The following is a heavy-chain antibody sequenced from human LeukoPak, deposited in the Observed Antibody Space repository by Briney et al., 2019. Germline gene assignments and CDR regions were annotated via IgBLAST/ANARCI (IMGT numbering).Heavy chain of an antibody. D-gene: IGHD1-26*01. J-gene: IGHJ6*03. V-gene: IGHV4-4*07. Sequence: SETLSLTCTVSGGSISSYYWSWIRQPAGKGLESIGHISTSGSTNYNPSLKSRVTMSVDTSKNQFSLKLSSVTAADTAVYYCARSGSDSGSDYYYYYYMDVWGKGTTVTVSS. CDR2: ISTSGST. CDR1: GGSISSYY. CDR3: ARSGSDSGSDYYYYYYMDV.